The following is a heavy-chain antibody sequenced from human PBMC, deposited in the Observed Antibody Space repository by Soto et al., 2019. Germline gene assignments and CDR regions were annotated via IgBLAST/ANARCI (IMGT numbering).Heavy chain of an antibody. CDR3: ARGVQLGGDNWFDP. D-gene: IGHD7-27*01. Sequence: ASVKVSCKASGYTFTSYAMHWVRQAPGQRLEWMGWINAGNGNTKYSQKFQGRVTITRDTSASTAYMELSSLRSEDTAVYYCARGVQLGGDNWFDPWGQGTLVTVSS. CDR1: GYTFTSYA. CDR2: INAGNGNT. V-gene: IGHV1-3*01. J-gene: IGHJ5*02.